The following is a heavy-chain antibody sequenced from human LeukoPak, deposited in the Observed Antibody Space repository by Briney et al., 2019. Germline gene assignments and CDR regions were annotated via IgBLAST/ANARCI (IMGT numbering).Heavy chain of an antibody. J-gene: IGHJ6*03. CDR1: GGSISSYY. CDR3: ARGTTIVYYYMDV. V-gene: IGHV4-59*01. Sequence: PSETLSLTCTVSGGSISSYYWSWIRQPPGKGLEWIGYIYYSGSTNYNPSLKSRVTISVDTSKNQFSLKLSSVTAADTAVYYCARGTTIVYYYMDVWGKGTTVTVSS. CDR2: IYYSGST. D-gene: IGHD1-1*01.